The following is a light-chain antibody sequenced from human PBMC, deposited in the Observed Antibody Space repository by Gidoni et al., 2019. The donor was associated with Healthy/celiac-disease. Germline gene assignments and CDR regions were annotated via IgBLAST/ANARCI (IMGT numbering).Light chain of an antibody. CDR1: SSDVGGYNY. Sequence: QSALTQPASVSGSPGPSITISCPGTSSDVGGYNYVSWYQQHPGKAPKLMIYDVSNRPAGVSNRFSGSKSGNTASLTISGLQADDEADYYCSSYTSSSTNYVFGTGTKVTVL. J-gene: IGLJ1*01. CDR2: DVS. V-gene: IGLV2-14*01. CDR3: SSYTSSSTNYV.